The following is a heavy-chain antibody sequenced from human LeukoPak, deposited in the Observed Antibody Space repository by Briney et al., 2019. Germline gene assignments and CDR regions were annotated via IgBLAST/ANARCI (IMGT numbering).Heavy chain of an antibody. CDR3: ARRWNYGRNYYIDV. D-gene: IGHD1-7*01. V-gene: IGHV4-34*01. J-gene: IGHJ6*03. CDR2: INDSGRT. Sequence: SETLSLTCAVYGGSFSNYYWSWIRQPPGRGLEWIGEINDSGRTNYNPSLMSRVTVSVDTSKNQFSLRLTSVTATDTAVYCCARRWNYGRNYYIDVWGNGATVSVSS. CDR1: GGSFSNYY.